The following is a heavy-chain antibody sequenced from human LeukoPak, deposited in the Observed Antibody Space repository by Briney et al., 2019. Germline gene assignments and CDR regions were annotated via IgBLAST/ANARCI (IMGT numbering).Heavy chain of an antibody. CDR2: IHHSGST. J-gene: IGHJ5*01. D-gene: IGHD1-26*01. Sequence: SETLSLTCTVSGYSISSGYYWGCIRQAPGKGLEWIGSIHHSGSTYYNPSLKSRVTISVDTSKNQFSLKVSSVTAADTAVYYCARFVPVGPTEGFDFWGQGTLVTVSS. V-gene: IGHV4-38-2*02. CDR3: ARFVPVGPTEGFDF. CDR1: GYSISSGYY.